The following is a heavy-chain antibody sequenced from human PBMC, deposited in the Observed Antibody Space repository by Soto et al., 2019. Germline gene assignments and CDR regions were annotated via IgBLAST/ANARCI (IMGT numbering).Heavy chain of an antibody. V-gene: IGHV3-13*01. CDR3: ARGLGTAAAPRFDY. CDR2: IGTAGDT. CDR1: GFTFSSYD. D-gene: IGHD6-13*01. Sequence: GGSLRLSCAASGFTFSSYDMHWVRQATGKGLEWVSAIGTAGDTYYPGSVKGRFTISRENAKNSLYLQMNSLRAGDTAVYYCARGLGTAAAPRFDYWGQGTLVTVSS. J-gene: IGHJ4*02.